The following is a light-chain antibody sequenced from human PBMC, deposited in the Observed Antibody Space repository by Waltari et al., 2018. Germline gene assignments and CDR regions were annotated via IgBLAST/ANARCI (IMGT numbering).Light chain of an antibody. CDR1: QPVRATY. J-gene: IGKJ4*01. Sequence: CRASQPVRATYLAWYQQKPGQAPTLVIHDTSSRATGIPDSFSGSGSETDFSLNISRLEPEDFAVYYCQQYDISPRTFGGGTKVETK. CDR2: DTS. V-gene: IGKV3-20*01. CDR3: QQYDISPRT.